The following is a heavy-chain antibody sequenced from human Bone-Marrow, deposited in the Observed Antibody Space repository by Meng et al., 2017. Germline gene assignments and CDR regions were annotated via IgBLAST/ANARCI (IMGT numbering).Heavy chain of an antibody. V-gene: IGHV1-46*01. CDR2: INPSGGST. Sequence: QVQRGQSGAEVKKPGASVKVSCKASGDTFTSYYMHWVRQAPGQGLEWMGIINPSGGSTSYAQKFQGRVTMTRDTSTSTVYMELSSLRSEDTAVYYCARVQSSGWSPGYWGQGTLVTVSS. CDR3: ARVQSSGWSPGY. D-gene: IGHD6-19*01. J-gene: IGHJ4*02. CDR1: GDTFTSYY.